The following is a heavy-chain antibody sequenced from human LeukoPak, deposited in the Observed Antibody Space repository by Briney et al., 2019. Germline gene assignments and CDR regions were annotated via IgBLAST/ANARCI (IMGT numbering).Heavy chain of an antibody. Sequence: GGSLRLSCAASGFTFSSYAMSWFRQAPGKGLEWVSAISGSGGSTYYADSVKGRFTISRDNSKNTLYLQMNSLRAEDTAVYYCATDPGGRSYYYGSGSPNWFDPWGQGTLDTVSS. D-gene: IGHD3-10*01. CDR1: GFTFSSYA. CDR3: ATDPGGRSYYYGSGSPNWFDP. CDR2: ISGSGGST. V-gene: IGHV3-23*01. J-gene: IGHJ5*02.